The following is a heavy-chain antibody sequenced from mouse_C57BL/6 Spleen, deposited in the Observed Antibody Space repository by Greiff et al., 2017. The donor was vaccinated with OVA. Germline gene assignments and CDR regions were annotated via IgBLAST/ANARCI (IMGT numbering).Heavy chain of an antibody. D-gene: IGHD2-2*01. CDR1: GYTFTSYW. CDR2: IHPNSGST. Sequence: QVQLQQPGAELVKPGASVKLSCKASGYTFTSYWMHWVKQRPGQGLEWIGMIHPNSGSTNYNEKFKSKATLTVDKSSSTAYMQLSSLTSEDSAVYYCASMVHEWFAYWGQGTLVTVSA. J-gene: IGHJ3*01. V-gene: IGHV1-64*01. CDR3: ASMVHEWFAY.